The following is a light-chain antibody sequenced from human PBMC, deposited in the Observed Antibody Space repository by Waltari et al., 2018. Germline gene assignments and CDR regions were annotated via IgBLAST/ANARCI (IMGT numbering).Light chain of an antibody. V-gene: IGKV4-1*01. CDR2: WAS. CDR1: QSVLYSSNNKNY. CDR3: QQYYSTLFT. Sequence: DIVMTQSPDSLAVSLGERATINCKSRQSVLYSSNNKNYLAWYQQKPGQSPKLHIYWASTRAAGVPDRFSGSVSGTDFTLTISSLQAEDVAVYYCQQYYSTLFTFGPGTKVDIK. J-gene: IGKJ3*01.